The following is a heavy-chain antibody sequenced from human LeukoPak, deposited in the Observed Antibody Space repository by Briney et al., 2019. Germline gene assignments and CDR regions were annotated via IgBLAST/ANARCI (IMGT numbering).Heavy chain of an antibody. Sequence: SDTLSLICAVSGYSLRSGYYWGWIRQPPGKGLEWIGSIYHSDSTYYNQSLKSRVTISVDTSKNQFSLKLSSVTAADTAVYYCAREGQLPTSYNGFDPWGQGTLVTVSS. CDR3: AREGQLPTSYNGFDP. CDR2: IYHSDST. D-gene: IGHD2-2*01. CDR1: GYSLRSGYY. J-gene: IGHJ5*02. V-gene: IGHV4-38-2*02.